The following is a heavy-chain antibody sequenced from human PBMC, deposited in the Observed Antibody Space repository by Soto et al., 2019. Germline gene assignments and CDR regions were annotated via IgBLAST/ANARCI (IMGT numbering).Heavy chain of an antibody. Sequence: QVLLVQSGAEVKTPGASVKVSCKASGYSFTDYFLHWVRQAPGQGLEWLGWLYPSNGDTKYSQKFQGRVTMTRDTSINTAYMELNRLTSDDTAVYFCARDASLTFTYNYLNVYWGQGTLVTFS. CDR1: GYSFTDYF. D-gene: IGHD1-1*01. J-gene: IGHJ4*02. V-gene: IGHV1-2*02. CDR2: LYPSNGDT. CDR3: ARDASLTFTYNYLNVY.